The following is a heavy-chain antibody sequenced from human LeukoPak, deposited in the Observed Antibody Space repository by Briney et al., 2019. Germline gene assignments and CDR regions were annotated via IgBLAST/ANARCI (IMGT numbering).Heavy chain of an antibody. J-gene: IGHJ6*02. D-gene: IGHD6-19*01. CDR1: GFTFSNYG. V-gene: IGHV3-23*01. Sequence: GGSLRLSCAASGFTFSNYGMSWVRRAPGKGLEWVSVISGSGGTAYYADSVKGRFTISRDNPKNTLHLQMNSLRAEDTAVYYCAKDPRPSGWYGYPLDVWGQGTTVTVSS. CDR2: ISGSGGTA. CDR3: AKDPRPSGWYGYPLDV.